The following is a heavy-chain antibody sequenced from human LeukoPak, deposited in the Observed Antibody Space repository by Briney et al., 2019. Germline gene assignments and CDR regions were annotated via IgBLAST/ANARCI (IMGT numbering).Heavy chain of an antibody. D-gene: IGHD1-14*01. CDR3: ARETYRGGAFDI. CDR2: IIPIFGTA. CDR1: GGTFSSYA. J-gene: IGHJ3*02. V-gene: IGHV1-69*05. Sequence: SVKVSCKASGGTFSSYAISWVRPAPGQGLEWMGGIIPIFGTANYAQKFQGRVTITTDESTSTAYMELSSLRSEDTAVYYCARETYRGGAFDIWGQGTMVTVSS.